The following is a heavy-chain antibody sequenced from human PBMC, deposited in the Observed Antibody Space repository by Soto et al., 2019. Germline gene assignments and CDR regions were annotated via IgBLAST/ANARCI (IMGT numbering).Heavy chain of an antibody. CDR2: IYYSGST. CDR1: CGSISSYY. CDR3: ARDRGGPFDP. Sequence: KTSETLSLTCTVSCGSISSYYWSWIRQPPGKGLEWIGYIYYSGSTNYNPSLKSRVTISVDTSKNQFSLKLSSVTAADTAVYYCARDRGGPFDPWGQGTLVTVSS. V-gene: IGHV4-59*01. J-gene: IGHJ5*02.